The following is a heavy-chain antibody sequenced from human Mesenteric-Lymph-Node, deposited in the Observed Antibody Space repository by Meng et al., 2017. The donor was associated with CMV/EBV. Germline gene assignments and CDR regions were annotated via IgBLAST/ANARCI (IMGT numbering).Heavy chain of an antibody. Sequence: GGSLRLSCAASGFTFSSYGMHWVRQAPGKGLEWVAVIWYDGSNKYYADSVKGRFTISRDNSKNTVFLQMNSLSADDTAVYYCAKASETSSRRGLLYHGLDVWGQGTTVTVSS. D-gene: IGHD6-13*01. CDR3: AKASETSSRRGLLYHGLDV. CDR1: GFTFSSYG. J-gene: IGHJ6*02. CDR2: IWYDGSNK. V-gene: IGHV3-33*06.